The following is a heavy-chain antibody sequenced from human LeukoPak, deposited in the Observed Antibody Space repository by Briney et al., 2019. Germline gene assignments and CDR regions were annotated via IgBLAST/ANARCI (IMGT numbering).Heavy chain of an antibody. Sequence: PGRSLRLSCAAFGFTFDDYAMHWVRQAPGKGLEWVSGISWNSGSIGYADSVKGRFTISRDNAKNSLYLQMNSLRAEDTALYYCAKDRVGSAAGRGYFDYWGQGTLVTVSS. CDR1: GFTFDDYA. J-gene: IGHJ4*02. D-gene: IGHD6-13*01. CDR3: AKDRVGSAAGRGYFDY. CDR2: ISWNSGSI. V-gene: IGHV3-9*01.